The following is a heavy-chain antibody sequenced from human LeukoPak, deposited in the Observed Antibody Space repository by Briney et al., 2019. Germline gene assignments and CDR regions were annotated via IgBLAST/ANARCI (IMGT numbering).Heavy chain of an antibody. J-gene: IGHJ3*02. CDR3: AREYSSSSGRAFDI. CDR2: ISSSSSYI. Sequence: AGGSPRLSCAASGFTFSSYSMNWVRQAPGKGLEWVSSISSSSSYIYYADSVKGRFTISRDNAKNSLYLQMNSLRDEDTAVYYCAREYSSSSGRAFDIWGQGTMVTVSS. D-gene: IGHD6-6*01. V-gene: IGHV3-21*01. CDR1: GFTFSSYS.